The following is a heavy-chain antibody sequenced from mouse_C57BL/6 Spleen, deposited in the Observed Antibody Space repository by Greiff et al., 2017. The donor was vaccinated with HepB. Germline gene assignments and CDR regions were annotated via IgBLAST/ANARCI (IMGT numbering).Heavy chain of an antibody. V-gene: IGHV1-69*01. D-gene: IGHD1-1*01. CDR3: ARCSSYEAMDY. CDR1: GYTFTSYW. Sequence: QVQLQQPGAELVMPGASVKLSCKASGYTFTSYWMHWVKQRPGQGLEWIGEIDPSDSYTNYNQKFKGKSTLTVDKSSSTAYMQLSSLTSEDSAVYYCARCSSYEAMDYWGQGTSVTVSS. J-gene: IGHJ4*01. CDR2: IDPSDSYT.